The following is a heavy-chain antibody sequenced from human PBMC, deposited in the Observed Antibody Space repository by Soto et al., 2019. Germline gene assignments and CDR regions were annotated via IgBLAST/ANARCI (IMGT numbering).Heavy chain of an antibody. D-gene: IGHD1-1*01. CDR3: AKLEETPWYFDL. CDR2: ISYDGSTK. CDR1: GFTLITYG. V-gene: IGHV3-30*18. Sequence: QVQLVESGGGVVQPGRSLRLSCAASGFTLITYGMHWVRQAPGKGLEWVAVISYDGSTKYYADSVKGRFTISRDNSKNTLYLQVNSLRVEATAAYYCAKLEETPWYFDLWGRGTLVTVSS. J-gene: IGHJ2*01.